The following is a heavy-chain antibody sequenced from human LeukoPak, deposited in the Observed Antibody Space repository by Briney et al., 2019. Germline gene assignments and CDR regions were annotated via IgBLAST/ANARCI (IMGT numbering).Heavy chain of an antibody. CDR1: GFALKSYS. CDR2: ISGSGGST. V-gene: IGHV3-23*01. J-gene: IGHJ4*02. CDR3: AKDGPVHVFDY. Sequence: GGSLRLSCAGSGFALKSYSLSWVRQAPGKGLEWVTAISGSGGSTYYADSVKGRFTISRDNSKNTLYLQMNSLRAEDTAVYYCAKDGPVHVFDYWGQGTLVTVSS.